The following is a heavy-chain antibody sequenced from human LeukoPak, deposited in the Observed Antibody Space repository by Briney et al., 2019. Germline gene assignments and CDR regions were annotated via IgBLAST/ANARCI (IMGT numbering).Heavy chain of an antibody. Sequence: PGGPLRLSCAASGFTFTNAWMTWVRRAPGKGLEWVGRIKRKCDGETTDYTATVKGRLRMSRDDSKATMYLQMYSLEAEDTAVYYCTTDLGLTMIRGVIVYWGQGALVTVSS. CDR2: IKRKCDGETT. CDR3: TTDLGLTMIRGVIVY. CDR1: GFTFTNAW. V-gene: IGHV3-15*01. J-gene: IGHJ4*02. D-gene: IGHD3-10*01.